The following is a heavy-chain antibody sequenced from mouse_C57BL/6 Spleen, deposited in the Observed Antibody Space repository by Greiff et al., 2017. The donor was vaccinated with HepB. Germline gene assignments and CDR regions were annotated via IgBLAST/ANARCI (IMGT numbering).Heavy chain of an antibody. CDR1: GYTFTSYW. D-gene: IGHD2-1*01. V-gene: IGHV1-69*01. Sequence: VQLQQPGAELVMPGASVKLSCKASGYTFTSYWMHWVKQRPGQGLEWIGEIDPSDSYTNYNQKFKGKSTLTVDKSSSTAYMQLSSLTSEDSAVYYCARWRGNYGYFDVWGTGTTVTVSS. J-gene: IGHJ1*03. CDR2: IDPSDSYT. CDR3: ARWRGNYGYFDV.